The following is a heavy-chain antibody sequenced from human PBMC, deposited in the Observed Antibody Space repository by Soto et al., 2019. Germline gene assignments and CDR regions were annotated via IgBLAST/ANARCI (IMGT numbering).Heavy chain of an antibody. CDR1: GGSISSGDYY. D-gene: IGHD4-17*01. J-gene: IGHJ2*01. CDR2: IYYSGST. V-gene: IGHV4-30-4*01. Sequence: QVQLQESGPGRVKPSQTLSLTCTVSGGSISSGDYYWSWIRQPPGKGLEWIGYIYYSGSTYYNPSLKSRVTISVDTSKNQFSLKLSSVTAADTAVYYCARGTHYGGNRWYFDLWGRGTLVTVSS. CDR3: ARGTHYGGNRWYFDL.